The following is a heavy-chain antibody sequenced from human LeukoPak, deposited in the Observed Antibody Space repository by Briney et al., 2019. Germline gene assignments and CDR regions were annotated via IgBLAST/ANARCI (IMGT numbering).Heavy chain of an antibody. J-gene: IGHJ5*02. Sequence: RTSETLSLTCTVSGGSISSYYWSWIRQPAGEGLEWIGRIYTSGSTNYNPSLKSRVTMSVDTSKNQFSLKLSSVTAADTAVYYCARGTGSNNWFDPWGQGTLVTVSS. CDR2: IYTSGST. CDR3: ARGTGSNNWFDP. CDR1: GGSISSYY. V-gene: IGHV4-4*07. D-gene: IGHD1-26*01.